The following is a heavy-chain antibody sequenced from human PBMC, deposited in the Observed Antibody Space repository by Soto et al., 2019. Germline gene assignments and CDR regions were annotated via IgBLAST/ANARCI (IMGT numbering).Heavy chain of an antibody. Sequence: QVQLVQSGAEVKKPGASVKVSCKASGYTFTSFYMHWVRQAPGQGLEWMGIINPSGTTTYYAQKFQGRCAMTRDTSTMTGYIQLSSLTPEDTAVYYCAKPQIARHYYFGMGVWGRGTAVTVSS. CDR3: AKPQIARHYYFGMGV. CDR2: INPSGTTT. V-gene: IGHV1-46*01. J-gene: IGHJ6*02. CDR1: GYTFTSFY.